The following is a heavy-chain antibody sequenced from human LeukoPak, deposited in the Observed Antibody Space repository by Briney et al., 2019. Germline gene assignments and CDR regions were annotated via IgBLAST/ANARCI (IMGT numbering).Heavy chain of an antibody. CDR2: ISGGGGST. V-gene: IGHV3-23*01. J-gene: IGHJ4*02. D-gene: IGHD1-26*01. CDR1: GFTFTSYS. CDR3: AKDRWELSDY. Sequence: GGSLRLSCAASGFTFTSYSMNWVRQAPGKGLEWVSTISGGGGSTYYADSVKGRFTISRDNSKNTLYLQMNSLRAEDTAVYYCAKDRWELSDYWGQGTLVTVSS.